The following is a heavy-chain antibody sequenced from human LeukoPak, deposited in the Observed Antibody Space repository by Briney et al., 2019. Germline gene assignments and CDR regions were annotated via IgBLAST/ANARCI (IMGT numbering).Heavy chain of an antibody. J-gene: IGHJ4*02. D-gene: IGHD6-19*01. Sequence: GGSLRLSCAASGFTFSSYAMHWVRQAPGKGLEWVATTSFDVSNKYYADSVKGRFTISRDNPKNTLYLQMNSLRADDTAVYYCAKAGSSGSFDSWGQGTLVTVSS. CDR1: GFTFSSYA. V-gene: IGHV3-30*04. CDR2: TSFDVSNK. CDR3: AKAGSSGSFDS.